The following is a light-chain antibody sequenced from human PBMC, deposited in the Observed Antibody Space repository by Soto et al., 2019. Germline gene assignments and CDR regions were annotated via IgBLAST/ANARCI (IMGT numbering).Light chain of an antibody. CDR3: QQYGSSPPYT. CDR2: GAS. V-gene: IGKV3-20*01. J-gene: IGKJ2*01. CDR1: QSVSNSY. Sequence: EIVLTQSPGTLSSSPGERATLSCRASQSVSNSYLAWYQQKPGQAPRLLIYGASSRATGIPDRFSGSGSGTDFTLTISRLEPEDFAVYYCQQYGSSPPYTFGQGTKLEIK.